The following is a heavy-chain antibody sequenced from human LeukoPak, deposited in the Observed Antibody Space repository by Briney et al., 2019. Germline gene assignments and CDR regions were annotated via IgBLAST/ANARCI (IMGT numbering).Heavy chain of an antibody. CDR3: AKDGGLWVSAHWGDS. Sequence: GGSLRLSCAASGFTVGSNYMSWVRQAPGKGLEWASTITTSDGNTYYADSVKGRFTVSRDNSKNTLYLQMNSLRAEDTAVYYCAKDGGLWVSAHWGDSWGRGTLVTVSS. J-gene: IGHJ4*02. V-gene: IGHV3-23*01. CDR2: ITTSDGNT. CDR1: GFTVGSNY. D-gene: IGHD7-27*01.